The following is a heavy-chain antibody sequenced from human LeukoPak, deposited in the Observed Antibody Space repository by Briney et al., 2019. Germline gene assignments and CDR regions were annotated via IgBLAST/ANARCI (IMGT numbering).Heavy chain of an antibody. D-gene: IGHD1-20*01. Sequence: ASVKVSCKASGYTFTSYGISWVRQAPGPGLEWMGWISAYNGNTNYAQKLQGRVTMTTDTSTSTAYMELRSLRSDDTAVYYCARGTTRITGTSPVDYWGQGTLVTVSS. CDR2: ISAYNGNT. CDR3: ARGTTRITGTSPVDY. V-gene: IGHV1-18*01. J-gene: IGHJ4*02. CDR1: GYTFTSYG.